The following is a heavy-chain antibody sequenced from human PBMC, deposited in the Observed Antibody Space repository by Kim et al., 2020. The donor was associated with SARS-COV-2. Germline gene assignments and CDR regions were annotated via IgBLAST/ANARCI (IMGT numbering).Heavy chain of an antibody. D-gene: IGHD3-22*01. CDR3: ARSLYYYDSSGYSGDY. Sequence: GESLKISCKGSGYSFTSYWIGWVRQMPGKGLEWMGIIYPGDSDTRYRPSFQGQVTISADKSISTAYLQWSSLKASDTAMYYCARSLYYYDSSGYSGDYWGQRTLVTVSS. CDR2: IYPGDSDT. J-gene: IGHJ4*02. V-gene: IGHV5-51*01. CDR1: GYSFTSYW.